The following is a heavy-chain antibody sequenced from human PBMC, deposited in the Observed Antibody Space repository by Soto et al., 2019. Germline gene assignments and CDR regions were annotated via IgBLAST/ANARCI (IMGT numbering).Heavy chain of an antibody. CDR2: ISTTSGNT. CDR3: ARDNGYYDF. V-gene: IGHV1-18*01. D-gene: IGHD2-8*01. J-gene: IGHJ4*02. Sequence: GXSVKGSCKTSGYTFSSYSINWVRQAPGQGLEWMAWISTTSGNTHYAERVQGRVTVTLDKSARTAFMEMWGLTSDDTAVYFCARDNGYYDFWGQGTLVTVSS. CDR1: GYTFSSYS.